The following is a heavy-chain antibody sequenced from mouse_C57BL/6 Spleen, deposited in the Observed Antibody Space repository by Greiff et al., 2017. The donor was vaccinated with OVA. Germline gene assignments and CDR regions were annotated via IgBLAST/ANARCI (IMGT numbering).Heavy chain of an antibody. J-gene: IGHJ4*01. V-gene: IGHV1-69*01. CDR2: IDPSDSYT. CDR1: GYTFTSYW. D-gene: IGHD4-1*01. CDR3: ARSGTDYAMDY. Sequence: VQLQQPGAELVMPGASVKLSCKASGYTFTSYWMHWVKQRPGQGLEWIGEIDPSDSYTNYNQQFKGKSTLTVDKSSSTAYMQLSSLTSYDAAVYYCARSGTDYAMDYWGKGTSVTVSS.